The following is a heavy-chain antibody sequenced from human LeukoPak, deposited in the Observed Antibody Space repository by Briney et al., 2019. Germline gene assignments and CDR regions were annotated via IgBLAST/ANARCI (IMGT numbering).Heavy chain of an antibody. D-gene: IGHD2-2*01. CDR3: ANGQNPGSSSFCDKFPLQS. CDR2: ISGSGDCK. V-gene: IGHV3-23*01. J-gene: IGHJ5*02. Sequence: GSLRLACAASGFPFSNLGLGWVRQAPGKGLGWVSSISGSGDCKYYLDLVKGRFTISRNNTKSTLYLQMQSLSAEDTAIYACANGQNPGSSSFCDKFPLQSWCEGALVTVSS. CDR1: GFPFSNLG.